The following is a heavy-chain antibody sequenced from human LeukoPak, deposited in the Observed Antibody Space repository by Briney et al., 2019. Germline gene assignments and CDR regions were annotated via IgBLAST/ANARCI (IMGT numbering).Heavy chain of an antibody. CDR3: AGNLLLWFGESSSDCFDP. D-gene: IGHD3-10*01. CDR2: LKPKSGNT. V-gene: IGHV1-8*01. Sequence: GASVKGSSKASGYNFPTFDTKWGRQATGQGRGWSGWLKPKSGNTGYAQKYQGRVTMTRNTSISTAYMELSSLRSEDTAVYYCAGNLLLWFGESSSDCFDPWGQGTLVTVSS. J-gene: IGHJ5*02. CDR1: GYNFPTFD.